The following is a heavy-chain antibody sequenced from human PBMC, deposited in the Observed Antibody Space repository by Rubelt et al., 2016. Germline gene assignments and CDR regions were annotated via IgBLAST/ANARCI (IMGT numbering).Heavy chain of an antibody. CDR1: GFPFSDYY. Sequence: VESGGVLVKPGGSLRLSCAASGFPFSDYYMSWIRQAPGKGLEWLSYISSSGSSIYYADSVRGRFTVSRDNAKKSLYLQMNSLRAEDTAEYYCAKKRMAGTRDLSSRGKGTLVTVSS. D-gene: IGHD4-17*01. V-gene: IGHV3-11*01. CDR3: AKKRMAGTRDLSS. CDR2: ISSSGSSI. J-gene: IGHJ5*01.